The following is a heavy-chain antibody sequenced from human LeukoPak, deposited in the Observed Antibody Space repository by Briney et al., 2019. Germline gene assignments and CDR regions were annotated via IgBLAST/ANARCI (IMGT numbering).Heavy chain of an antibody. Sequence: PGGSLRLSCAASGFXFDDYGISWVRQAPGKGLEWLSGINWNGGSTGYADSVKGRFTISRDNAKDSLYLQMNSLRAEDTALYYCARPPARFGELYAFDIWGQGTMVTVSS. V-gene: IGHV3-20*04. CDR2: INWNGGST. CDR3: ARPPARFGELYAFDI. J-gene: IGHJ3*02. CDR1: GFXFDDYG. D-gene: IGHD3-10*01.